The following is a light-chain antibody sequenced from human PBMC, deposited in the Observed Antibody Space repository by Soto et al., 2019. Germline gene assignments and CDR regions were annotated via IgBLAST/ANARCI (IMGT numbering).Light chain of an antibody. CDR2: GAS. CDR1: QSVSSN. Sequence: EIVMSQSPATLSVSPGERATLSCRASQSVSSNLAWYQQKPGQAPRLLIYGASTRATGIPARFSGSGSGTEFTLTISSLQSEDFAVYYRRQYNNWPRTFGQGTKVEIK. J-gene: IGKJ1*01. V-gene: IGKV3-15*01. CDR3: RQYNNWPRT.